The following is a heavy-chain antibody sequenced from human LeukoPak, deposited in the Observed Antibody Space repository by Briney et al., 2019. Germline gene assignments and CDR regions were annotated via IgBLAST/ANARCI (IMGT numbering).Heavy chain of an antibody. D-gene: IGHD4-23*01. CDR1: GGSFSGYY. CDR3: TRRDRGKATDF. V-gene: IGHV4-34*01. Sequence: KPSETLSLTCAVYGGSFSGYYWSWIRQPPGKGLEWIGSIYYSGSTYYNPSLKSRVTISVDTSKNQFSLRLSSVTAAGTAVYYCTRRDRGKATDFWGQGTLVTVSS. J-gene: IGHJ4*02. CDR2: IYYSGST.